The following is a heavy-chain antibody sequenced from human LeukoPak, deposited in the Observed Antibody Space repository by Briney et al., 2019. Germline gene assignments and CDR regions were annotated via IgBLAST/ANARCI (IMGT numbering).Heavy chain of an antibody. CDR2: VSAYNGKT. CDR3: RRFYSNFGDD. J-gene: IGHJ4*02. Sequence: ASVKVSCKASNYSFINYGIGWVRQAPAQELEWMGWVSAYNGKTSYAEQFRGRVTMTADTSTATGYMELTGLTSDDTAVYYCRRFYSNFGDDWGQGTRVAASS. CDR1: NYSFINYG. D-gene: IGHD4-11*01. V-gene: IGHV1-18*01.